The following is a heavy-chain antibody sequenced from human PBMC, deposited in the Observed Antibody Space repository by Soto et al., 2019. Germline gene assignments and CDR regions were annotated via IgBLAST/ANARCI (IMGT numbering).Heavy chain of an antibody. J-gene: IGHJ6*02. CDR3: ARGLTGTTLHYYYYGMDV. V-gene: IGHV1-18*01. CDR1: GYTFTRNG. D-gene: IGHD1-20*01. Sequence: ASVKVSCKPSGYTFTRNGISWVRQAPGQGLEWMGWISAYNGNTNYAQKLQGRVTMTKDTSTSTAYMELRSLRSDDTAVYYCARGLTGTTLHYYYYGMDVWGQGTTVTVSS. CDR2: ISAYNGNT.